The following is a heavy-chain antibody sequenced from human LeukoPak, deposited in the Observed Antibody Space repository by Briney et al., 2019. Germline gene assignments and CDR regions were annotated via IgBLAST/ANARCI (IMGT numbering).Heavy chain of an antibody. D-gene: IGHD5-18*01. CDR2: ISSSSSYI. CDR1: GFSFSSYT. J-gene: IGHJ4*02. Sequence: GGSLRLSCAASGFSFSSYTMNWVRQAPGKGLEWVSIISSSSSYIYYADSVKGRFTISRDNAKNSLFLLMNSLRAEDTAVYYCARELKTGYSYAPFDCWGQGTLVTVSS. CDR3: ARELKTGYSYAPFDC. V-gene: IGHV3-21*01.